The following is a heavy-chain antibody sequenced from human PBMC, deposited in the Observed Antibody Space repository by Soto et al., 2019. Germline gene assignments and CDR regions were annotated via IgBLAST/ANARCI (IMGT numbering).Heavy chain of an antibody. V-gene: IGHV4-39*01. CDR2: VYYTGST. Sequence: PSETLSLTCTVSGNSISGTSSFWAWIRQPPGKNLEWIGSVYYTGSTYYNSSLKSRVSISIDTSKNQFSLSLNSATAADTAVYYCTRRVRFTGLPDYWGKGALVTVAS. J-gene: IGHJ4*02. D-gene: IGHD4-4*01. CDR3: TRRVRFTGLPDY. CDR1: GNSISGTSSF.